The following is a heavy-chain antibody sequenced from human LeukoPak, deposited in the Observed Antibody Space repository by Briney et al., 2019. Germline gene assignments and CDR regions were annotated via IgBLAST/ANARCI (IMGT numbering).Heavy chain of an antibody. D-gene: IGHD2-21*01. Sequence: SETLSLTCIVSGGSISGYHWGWVRQPPGKGLEYISFIYYNGDTNYNPSLKRRVTMSLDTSKNQFSLKLSSVTAADTAVYYCARLGDCGHDCYSHDYWGQGTLVTVSS. V-gene: IGHV4-59*08. CDR3: ARLGDCGHDCYSHDY. CDR1: GGSISGYH. CDR2: IYYNGDT. J-gene: IGHJ4*02.